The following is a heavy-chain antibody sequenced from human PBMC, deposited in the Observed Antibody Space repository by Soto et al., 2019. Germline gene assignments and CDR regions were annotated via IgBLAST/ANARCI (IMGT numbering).Heavy chain of an antibody. V-gene: IGHV4-61*01. CDR2: IYYSGSN. J-gene: IGHJ4*02. D-gene: IGHD6-19*01. CDR1: GGSVSSGSYY. Sequence: PSEALSLTCTVSGGSVSSGSYYWCWIRQPPGKGLERSGCIYYSGSNNYHPSLKSRVPISVDTSKNQSSLKLSSVTAADTAVYYCARVLVSYSRGWSKRTPGFYFHYWGQGTLVPVSS. CDR3: ARVLVSYSRGWSKRTPGFYFHY.